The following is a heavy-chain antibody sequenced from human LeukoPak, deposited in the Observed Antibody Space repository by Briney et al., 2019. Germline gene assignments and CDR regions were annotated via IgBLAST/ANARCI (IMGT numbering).Heavy chain of an antibody. CDR2: ISGSGGST. V-gene: IGHV3-23*01. CDR1: GFTFSSYA. J-gene: IGHJ4*02. Sequence: PGGSLRLSCEASGFTFSSYAMSWVRQAPGKGLEWVSAISGSGGSTYYADSVKGRFTISRDNSKNTLYLQMNSLRAEDTAVYYCAKAPGGVRGVIEYYFDYWGQGTLVTVSS. D-gene: IGHD3-10*01. CDR3: AKAPGGVRGVIEYYFDY.